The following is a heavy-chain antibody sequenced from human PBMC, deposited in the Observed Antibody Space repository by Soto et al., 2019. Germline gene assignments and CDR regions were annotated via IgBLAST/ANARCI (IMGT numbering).Heavy chain of an antibody. CDR2: ISYDGSDK. D-gene: IGHD2-2*01. CDR1: GFTLSSYT. J-gene: IGHJ4*02. CDR3: AKRKYCPSTTCFDY. V-gene: IGHV3-30*14. Sequence: GSLRLSCAASGFTLSSYTMHWVRQTPGKGLERVAVISYDGSDKYYADSVKGRFTISRDNSKNTLYLQMSSLRAEDTAVYYCAKRKYCPSTTCFDYWGQGTLVTVSS.